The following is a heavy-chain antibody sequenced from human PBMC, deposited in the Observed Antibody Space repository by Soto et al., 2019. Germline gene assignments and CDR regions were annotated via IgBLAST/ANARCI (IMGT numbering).Heavy chain of an antibody. CDR3: ARVAEMGSVTQGYYYYMDV. V-gene: IGHV1-69*04. Sequence: QVQLVQSGAEVKKPGSSVKVSCKASGDTFSNHTISWVRQAPGQGLEWMGRIIPILGGANYAQKFQGRVTSTADKSTTTAYMELSSLRSADTAVYYCARVAEMGSVTQGYYYYMDVWGKGTTVTVSS. D-gene: IGHD3-10*01. J-gene: IGHJ6*03. CDR2: IIPILGGA. CDR1: GDTFSNHT.